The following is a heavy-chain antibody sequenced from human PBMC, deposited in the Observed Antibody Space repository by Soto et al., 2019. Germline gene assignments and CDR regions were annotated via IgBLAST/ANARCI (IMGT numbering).Heavy chain of an antibody. CDR1: GFSLSTSGVG. CDR3: AHRSQAAAGNWFDP. V-gene: IGHV2-5*02. Sequence: QITLKESGPTLVKPTQTLTLTCTFSGFSLSTSGVGVGWIRQPPGKALEWLALIYWDADKRYSPSLKSRLTITKDTSKNQVVLTMTNMDPVDTATYYCAHRSQAAAGNWFDPWGQGTLVTVSS. J-gene: IGHJ5*02. CDR2: IYWDADK. D-gene: IGHD6-13*01.